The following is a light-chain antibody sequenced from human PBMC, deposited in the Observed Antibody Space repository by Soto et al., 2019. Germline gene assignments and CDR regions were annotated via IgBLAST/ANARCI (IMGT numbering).Light chain of an antibody. Sequence: EIVLTQSPGTRSLSPGERVTLSCRASQSVSSTYLTWYFQKPGQAPRLLIYGASSRATGIPDRFSGSGSGTDFTLTISRLEPEDFAVYYCQQYGISPLTFGGGTKVDIK. J-gene: IGKJ4*01. CDR1: QSVSSTY. CDR3: QQYGISPLT. CDR2: GAS. V-gene: IGKV3-20*01.